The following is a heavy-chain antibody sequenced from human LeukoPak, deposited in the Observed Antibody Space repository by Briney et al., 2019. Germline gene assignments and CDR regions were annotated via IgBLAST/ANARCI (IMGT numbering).Heavy chain of an antibody. D-gene: IGHD3-9*01. J-gene: IGHJ4*02. CDR2: IYYSGST. V-gene: IGHV4-31*03. CDR3: ARGTPYYDILTGYGYYFDY. CDR1: GFSISSGGYY. Sequence: SQTLSLTCTVSGFSISSGGYYWSWIRQHPGKGLEWIGYIYYSGSTYYNPSLKSRFTISADTSKNQFSLKLSSVTAADTAVYYCARGTPYYDILTGYGYYFDYWGQGTLVTVSS.